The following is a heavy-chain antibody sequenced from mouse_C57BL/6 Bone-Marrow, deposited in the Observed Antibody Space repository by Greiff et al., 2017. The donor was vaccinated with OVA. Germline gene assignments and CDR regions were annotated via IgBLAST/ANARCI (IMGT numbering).Heavy chain of an antibody. CDR1: GYTFTSYW. V-gene: IGHV1-64*01. Sequence: VQLQQPGAELVKPGASVKLSCKASGYTFTSYWMHWVKQRPGQGLEWIGMIHPNSGSTNYNEKFKSKATLTVDKSSSTAYMQLSSLTSEDSAVYYCARRGIRNYSAHWYFDVWGTGTTVTVSS. CDR2: IHPNSGST. CDR3: ARRGIRNYSAHWYFDV. J-gene: IGHJ1*03. D-gene: IGHD2-1*01.